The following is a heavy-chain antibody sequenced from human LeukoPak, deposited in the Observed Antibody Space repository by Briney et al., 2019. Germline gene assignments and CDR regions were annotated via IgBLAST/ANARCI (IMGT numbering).Heavy chain of an antibody. D-gene: IGHD2-8*01. CDR3: AKHLTDTNTYIFFGLDV. V-gene: IGHV3-9*01. CDR1: GFSFKDYG. J-gene: IGHJ6*02. Sequence: PGGSLRLSCAATGFSFKDYGMHWVRQPPGKGLEWVSAINWNGGGTDYADSVKGRFTISRDNAKNSLYLQLSSLRPEDTALYYCAKHLTDTNTYIFFGLDVWGQGTSVTVSS. CDR2: INWNGGGT.